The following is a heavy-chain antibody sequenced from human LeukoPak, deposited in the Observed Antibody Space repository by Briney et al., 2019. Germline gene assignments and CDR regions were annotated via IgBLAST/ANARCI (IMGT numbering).Heavy chain of an antibody. CDR2: IYYSGST. V-gene: IGHV4-59*08. J-gene: IGHJ3*02. CDR1: GGSFSGYY. D-gene: IGHD3-9*01. Sequence: PSETLSLTCAVYGGSFSGYYWSWIRQPPGKGLEWIGYIYYSGSTNYNPSLKSRVTISVDTSKNQFSLKLSSVTAADTAVYYCARHIWLGSSSQDAFDIWGQGTTVTVSS. CDR3: ARHIWLGSSSQDAFDI.